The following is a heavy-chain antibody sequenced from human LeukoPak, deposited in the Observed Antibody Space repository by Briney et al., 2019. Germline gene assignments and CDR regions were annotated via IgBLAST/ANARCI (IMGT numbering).Heavy chain of an antibody. CDR1: GYTFTSYD. CDR2: MNPNSGNT. CDR3: ARDPAREYSSSSHAY. J-gene: IGHJ4*02. Sequence: ASVKVSCKASGYTFTSYDINWVRQATGQGLEWMGWMNPNSGNTGYAQKFQGRVTITRNTSISTAYMELNSLRAEDTAVYYCARDPAREYSSSSHAYWGQGTLVTVSS. V-gene: IGHV1-8*03. D-gene: IGHD6-6*01.